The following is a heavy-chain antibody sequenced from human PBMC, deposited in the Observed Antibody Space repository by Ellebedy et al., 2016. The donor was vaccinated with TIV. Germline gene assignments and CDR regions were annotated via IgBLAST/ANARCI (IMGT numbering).Heavy chain of an antibody. V-gene: IGHV3-13*01. CDR2: IGTAGDT. J-gene: IGHJ6*03. CDR1: GFTFSSYD. CDR3: ARDSLSGVVVPATGAYYYYYYMDV. Sequence: GGSLRLXXAASGFTFSSYDMHWVRQATGKGLEWVSAIGTAGDTYYPGSVKGRFTISRDNAKNSLYLQMNSLRAEDTAVYYCARDSLSGVVVPATGAYYYYYYMDVWGKGTTVTVSS. D-gene: IGHD2-2*01.